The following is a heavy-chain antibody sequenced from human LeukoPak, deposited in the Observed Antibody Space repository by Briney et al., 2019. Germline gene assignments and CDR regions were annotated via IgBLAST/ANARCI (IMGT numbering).Heavy chain of an antibody. J-gene: IGHJ4*02. CDR1: GGSISTYY. CDR2: IYYSGNT. V-gene: IGHV4-59*08. Sequence: SQTLSLTCTVSGGSISTYYWTWIRQPPGKGLEWIGYIYYSGNTNYNPALKSRVTISLDTSRNQFSLKLNSVTAADTAVYYCARRVTGRGTFYFDYWGQGSLVTVSS. D-gene: IGHD3-16*01. CDR3: ARRVTGRGTFYFDY.